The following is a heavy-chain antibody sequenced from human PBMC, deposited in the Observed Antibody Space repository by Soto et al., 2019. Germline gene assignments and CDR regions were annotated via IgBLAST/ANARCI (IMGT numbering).Heavy chain of an antibody. Sequence: QVQLVQSGAEVKKPGSSVKVSCEAPGGTFDHAAITWVRQAPGQGLEWVGGINPMFNSTHYAQKFQGRVTITADAVTSTAFMELRGLTYAATAVYYCARQIFAADYWGQGTLLVVSS. D-gene: IGHD3-9*01. CDR1: GGTFDHAA. CDR2: INPMFNST. J-gene: IGHJ4*02. V-gene: IGHV1-69*01. CDR3: ARQIFAADY.